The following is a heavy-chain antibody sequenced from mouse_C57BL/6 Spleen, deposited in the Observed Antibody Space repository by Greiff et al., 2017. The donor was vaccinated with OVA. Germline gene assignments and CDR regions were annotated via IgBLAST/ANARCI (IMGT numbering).Heavy chain of an antibody. D-gene: IGHD2-4*01. CDR3: ARIYDYDAGFAY. J-gene: IGHJ3*01. V-gene: IGHV1-69*01. Sequence: QVQLQQPGAELVMPGASVKLSCKASGYTFTSYWMHWVKQRPGQGLEWIGEIDPSDSYTNYNQKFKGKSTLTVDTSSSTAYMRLSSLTSEDSAVECCARIYDYDAGFAYWGQGTLVTVSA. CDR2: IDPSDSYT. CDR1: GYTFTSYW.